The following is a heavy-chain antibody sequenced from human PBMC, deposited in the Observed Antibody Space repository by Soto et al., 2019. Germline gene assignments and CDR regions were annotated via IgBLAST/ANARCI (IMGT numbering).Heavy chain of an antibody. J-gene: IGHJ5*02. Sequence: GGSLRLSCAASGFTFSSYSMNWVRQAPGKGLEWVSSISSSSSYIYYADSVKGRFTISRDNAKNSLYLQMNSLRAEDTAVYYCARGVLAAWEFDPWGQGTLVTVSS. CDR1: GFTFSSYS. V-gene: IGHV3-21*01. CDR3: ARGVLAAWEFDP. CDR2: ISSSSSYI. D-gene: IGHD6-13*01.